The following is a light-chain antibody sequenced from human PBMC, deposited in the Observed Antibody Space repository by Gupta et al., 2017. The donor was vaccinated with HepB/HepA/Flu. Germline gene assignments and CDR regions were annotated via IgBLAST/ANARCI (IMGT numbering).Light chain of an antibody. CDR3: QSYDGNSPVL. CDR2: DNS. V-gene: IGLV6-57*03. Sequence: FILPQPHSVSESPVQTVTISCTRSSGNIASNYVQWYQQRPGSAPTTVIFDNSQRPSGVPDRFSGSIDSSSNSASLTISGLKTADEADYYCQSYDGNSPVLFGGGTKLTVL. J-gene: IGLJ2*01. CDR1: SGNIASNY.